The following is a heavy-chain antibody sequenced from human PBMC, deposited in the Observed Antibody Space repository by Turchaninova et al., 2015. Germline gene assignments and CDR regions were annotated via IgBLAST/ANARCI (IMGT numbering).Heavy chain of an antibody. CDR3: ARQVGELRYFDWLLPTPFDY. CDR1: GGTFRSYA. J-gene: IGHJ4*02. Sequence: QVQLVQSGAEVKKPGSSVKVSCKASGGTFRSYAISWVRQAPGAGLGWMGGRVPIFGTANDGQKVQGRVTSTADKATGTAYRELSSLRSEDTAVYYWARQVGELRYFDWLLPTPFDYWGQGTLVTVSS. V-gene: IGHV1-69*06. CDR2: RVPIFGTA. D-gene: IGHD3-9*01.